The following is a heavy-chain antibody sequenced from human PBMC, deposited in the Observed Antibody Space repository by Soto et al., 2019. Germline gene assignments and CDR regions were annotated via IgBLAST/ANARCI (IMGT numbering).Heavy chain of an antibody. D-gene: IGHD3-22*01. CDR1: GGSFSGYY. Sequence: QVQLQQWGAGLLKPSETLSLTCAVYGGSFSGYYWSWIRQSPGKGLEWIGEINHSGSTNYNPSLKSRVTISVDTSKKQFSLKLSSVTAADTAVYYCARGREYYDRGAFDMWGQGTMVTVSS. V-gene: IGHV4-34*01. CDR3: ARGREYYDRGAFDM. CDR2: INHSGST. J-gene: IGHJ3*02.